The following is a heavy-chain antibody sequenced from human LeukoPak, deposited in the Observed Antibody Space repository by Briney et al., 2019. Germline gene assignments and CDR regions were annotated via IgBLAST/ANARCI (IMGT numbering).Heavy chain of an antibody. CDR1: GGTFSSYA. CDR3: ARESRSGYDWDY. CDR2: VIPIFGIA. V-gene: IGHV1-69*04. D-gene: IGHD5-12*01. Sequence: SVKVSCKASGGTFSSYAISWVRQAPGQGLEWMGRVIPIFGIANYAQKFQGRVTITADKSTSTAYMELSSLRSEDTAVYHCARESRSGYDWDYWGQGTLVTVSS. J-gene: IGHJ4*02.